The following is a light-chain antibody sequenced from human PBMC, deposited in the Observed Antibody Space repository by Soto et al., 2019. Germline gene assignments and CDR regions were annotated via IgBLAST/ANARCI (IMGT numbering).Light chain of an antibody. CDR2: EGN. Sequence: QSALTQPASVSGSPGQSITISCTGTTSDVGSYNLVSWYQQHPGKAPKLMIHEGNKRPSGVSNRFSGSKSANTASLTVSGLQTEVVADYYCCSYAGTNSFVFGPGTKLTVL. CDR3: CSYAGTNSFV. CDR1: TSDVGSYNL. V-gene: IGLV2-23*01. J-gene: IGLJ1*01.